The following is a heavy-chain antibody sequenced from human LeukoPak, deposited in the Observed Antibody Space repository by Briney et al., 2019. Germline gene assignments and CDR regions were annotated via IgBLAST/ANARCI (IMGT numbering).Heavy chain of an antibody. V-gene: IGHV4-4*07. CDR1: GGSISSYY. CDR3: AVSYYYGSGSYYWTDAFDI. CDR2: IYTSGST. Sequence: SETLSLTCTVSGGSISSYYWSWIRQPAGKGPEWIGRIYTSGSTNYNPSLESRVTMSVDTSKNQFSLKLSSVTAADTAVYYCAVSYYYGSGSYYWTDAFDIWGQGTMVTVSS. J-gene: IGHJ3*02. D-gene: IGHD3-10*01.